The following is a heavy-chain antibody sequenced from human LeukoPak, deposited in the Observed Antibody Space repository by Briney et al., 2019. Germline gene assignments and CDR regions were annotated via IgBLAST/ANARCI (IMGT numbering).Heavy chain of an antibody. CDR2: INPNSGGT. V-gene: IGHV1-2*02. J-gene: IGHJ5*02. D-gene: IGHD3-3*01. CDR3: ARDKYDFWSGYSNWFDP. Sequence: ASVKVSCKASGFTFTKFYFHWVRQAPGQGLEWMGWINPNSGGTNYAQKFQGRVTMTRDTSISTAYMELSRLRSDDTAVYYCARDKYDFWSGYSNWFDPWGQGTLVTVSS. CDR1: GFTFTKFY.